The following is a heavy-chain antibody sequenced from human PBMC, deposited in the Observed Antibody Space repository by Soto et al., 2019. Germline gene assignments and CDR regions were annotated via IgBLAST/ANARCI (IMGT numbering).Heavy chain of an antibody. CDR3: ARDQFVTPASGGYQKGMYNWFDP. D-gene: IGHD2-15*01. V-gene: IGHV1-18*01. J-gene: IGHJ5*02. Sequence: ASVKVSCKASGYTFTSYGISWVRQAPGQGLEWMGWISAYNGNTNYAQKLQGRVTMTTDTSTSTAYMELRSLRSDDTAVYYCARDQFVTPASGGYQKGMYNWFDPWGQGTLVTVAS. CDR1: GYTFTSYG. CDR2: ISAYNGNT.